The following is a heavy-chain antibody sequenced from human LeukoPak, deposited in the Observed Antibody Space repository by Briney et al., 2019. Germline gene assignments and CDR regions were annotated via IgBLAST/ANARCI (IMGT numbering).Heavy chain of an antibody. V-gene: IGHV4-38-2*01. J-gene: IGHJ4*02. D-gene: IGHD5-24*01. CDR3: ARQGNGYSRVDY. Sequence: SETLSLTCAVSDYSISSGYYWGWIRQPPGKGLEWIESIYHSGNTYYNPSLKSRFTISIDTSKNQFFLKVNSVTAADTATYYCARQGNGYSRVDYWGQGTLVTVSS. CDR1: DYSISSGYY. CDR2: IYHSGNT.